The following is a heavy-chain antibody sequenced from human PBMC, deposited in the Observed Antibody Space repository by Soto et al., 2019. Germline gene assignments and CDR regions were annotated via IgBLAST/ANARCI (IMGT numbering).Heavy chain of an antibody. Sequence: GGSLRLSCAASGFTFSSYGMHWVRQAPGKGLEWVAVIWYDGSNKYYADSVKGRFTISRDNSKNTLYLQMNSLRAEDTAVYYCARELGYYDSSGYYPRFDYWGQGTLVTVSS. V-gene: IGHV3-33*01. D-gene: IGHD3-22*01. CDR3: ARELGYYDSSGYYPRFDY. CDR2: IWYDGSNK. CDR1: GFTFSSYG. J-gene: IGHJ4*02.